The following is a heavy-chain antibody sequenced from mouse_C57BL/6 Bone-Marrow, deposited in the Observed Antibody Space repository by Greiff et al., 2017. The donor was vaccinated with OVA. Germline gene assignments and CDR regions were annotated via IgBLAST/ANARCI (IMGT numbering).Heavy chain of an antibody. V-gene: IGHV5-4*01. CDR1: GFTFSSYA. CDR2: ISDGGSYT. Sequence: EVHLVESGGGLVKPGGSLKLSCAASGFTFSSYAMSWVRQTPEKRLEWVATISDGGSYTYYPDNVKGRFTISRDNAKNNLYLQMSHLKSEDTAMYYCARDQDYYGSSYWGQGTTLTVSS. D-gene: IGHD1-1*01. CDR3: ARDQDYYGSSY. J-gene: IGHJ2*01.